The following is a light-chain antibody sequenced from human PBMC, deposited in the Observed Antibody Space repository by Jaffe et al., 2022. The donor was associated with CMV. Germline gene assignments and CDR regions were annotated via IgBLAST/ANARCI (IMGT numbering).Light chain of an antibody. Sequence: EIVMTQSPATLSVSLGERATLSCRASQSVSSNLAWYQQKPGQAPRLLIYGASTRATGIPARFSGSGSGTEFTLTISSLQSEDFAVYSCQQYNNWPRTFGQGTKLEIK. V-gene: IGKV3-15*01. CDR2: GAS. CDR3: QQYNNWPRT. J-gene: IGKJ2*01. CDR1: QSVSSN.